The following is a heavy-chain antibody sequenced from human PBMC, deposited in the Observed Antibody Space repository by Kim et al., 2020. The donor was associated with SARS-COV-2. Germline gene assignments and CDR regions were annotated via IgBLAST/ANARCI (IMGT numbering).Heavy chain of an antibody. CDR1: GFTFSDSY. D-gene: IGHD2-15*01. V-gene: IGHV3-11*06. Sequence: GGSLRLSCAASGFTFSDSYMRCLRPSPGKWLECVSSISSSSRYTNYADSVKGRFTISRDNAKNSLYLQMNSLRAEDTAVYYCARDCSGGCCYGYWGQGTLVTVSS. CDR2: ISSSSRYT. J-gene: IGHJ4*02. CDR3: ARDCSGGCCYGY.